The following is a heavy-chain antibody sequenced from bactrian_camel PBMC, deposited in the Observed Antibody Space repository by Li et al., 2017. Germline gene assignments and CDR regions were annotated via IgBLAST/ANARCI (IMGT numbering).Heavy chain of an antibody. Sequence: HVQLVESGGGSVQVGGSLRLSCAASGYTYSSICMGWFRQAPGKEREGVARIDSSGTTCYPDSVKGRFTIFRDNAKNTLYLQMNSLKPEDTAMYKCALDFCLARRAVIADGVGYWGQGTQVTVS. CDR3: ALDFCLARRAVIADGVGY. J-gene: IGHJ6*01. D-gene: IGHD6*01. CDR1: GYTYSSIC. V-gene: IGHV3S55*01. CDR2: IDSSGTT.